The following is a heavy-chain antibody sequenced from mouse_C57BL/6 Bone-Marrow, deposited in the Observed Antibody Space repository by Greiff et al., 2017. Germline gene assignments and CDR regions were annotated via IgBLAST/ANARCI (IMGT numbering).Heavy chain of an antibody. D-gene: IGHD2-5*01. CDR1: GFTFSDYY. Sequence: EVMLVESGGGLVQPGGSLKLSCAASGFTFSDYYMYWVRQTPEKRLEWVAYISNGGGSTYYPDTVKGRFTISRDNAKNTLYLQMSRLKSEDTAMYYCARPPTIVTTRWAMDYWGQGTSVTVSS. J-gene: IGHJ4*01. V-gene: IGHV5-12*01. CDR3: ARPPTIVTTRWAMDY. CDR2: ISNGGGST.